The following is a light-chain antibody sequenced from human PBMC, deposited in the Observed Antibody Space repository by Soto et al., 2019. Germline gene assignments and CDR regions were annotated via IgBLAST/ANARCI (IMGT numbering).Light chain of an antibody. J-gene: IGLJ1*01. CDR1: SSDVAFYNH. CDR3: SSFASTHTYV. CDR2: EVN. Sequence: TEPASVSGSPQQSSTISCIVTSSDVAFYNHVSWYQQQPGKAPKLLIYEVNNRPSGVYHRFSGSKSGNTASLTMSGLQAEDEADYYCSSFASTHTYVFGTGTKVTVL. V-gene: IGLV2-14*01.